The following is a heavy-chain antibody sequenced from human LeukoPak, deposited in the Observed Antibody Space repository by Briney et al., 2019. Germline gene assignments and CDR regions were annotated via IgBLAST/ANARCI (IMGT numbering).Heavy chain of an antibody. CDR1: GFTFRNYW. V-gene: IGHV3-74*01. Sequence: GGSLRLSCAASGFTFRNYWMHWVRQAPGKGLVWVSRINSDGSSTSYADSVKGRFTISRDNAKNTVYLQMNSLRVEDTAVYYCVVAYCGGDRSHWGQGTLVTVSS. D-gene: IGHD2-21*02. CDR3: VVAYCGGDRSH. J-gene: IGHJ4*02. CDR2: INSDGSST.